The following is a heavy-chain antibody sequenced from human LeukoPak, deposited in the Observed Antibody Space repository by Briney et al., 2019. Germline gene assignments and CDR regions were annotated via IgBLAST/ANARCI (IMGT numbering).Heavy chain of an antibody. CDR3: AREWNDILTGYYADY. CDR1: GFTFSDYY. J-gene: IGHJ4*02. Sequence: GGSLRLSCAASGFTFSDYYMSWIRQAPGKGLEWVSYISSSGSTTYYADSVKGRFTISRDNAKNSLYLQMNSLRAEDTAVYYCAREWNDILTGYYADYWGQGTLVTVSS. CDR2: ISSSGSTT. V-gene: IGHV3-11*01. D-gene: IGHD3-9*01.